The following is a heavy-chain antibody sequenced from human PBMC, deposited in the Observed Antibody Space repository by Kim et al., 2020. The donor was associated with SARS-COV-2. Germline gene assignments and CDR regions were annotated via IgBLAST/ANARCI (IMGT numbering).Heavy chain of an antibody. Sequence: ASVKVSCKASGYTFTSYAMHWVRQAPGQRLEWMGWINAGNGNTKYSQKFQGRVTITRDTSASTAYMELSSLRSEDTAVYYCARELGYCSSTSCHYYYGMDVWGQGTTVTVSS. D-gene: IGHD2-2*01. J-gene: IGHJ6*02. CDR2: INAGNGNT. CDR3: ARELGYCSSTSCHYYYGMDV. V-gene: IGHV1-3*01. CDR1: GYTFTSYA.